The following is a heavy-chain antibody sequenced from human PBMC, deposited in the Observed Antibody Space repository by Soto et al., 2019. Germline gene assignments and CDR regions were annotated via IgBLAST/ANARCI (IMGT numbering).Heavy chain of an antibody. CDR2: ISYDGSNK. CDR1: GFTFSNYA. V-gene: IGHV3-30-3*01. D-gene: IGHD2-15*01. Sequence: QVQLVESGGGVVQPGRSLRLSCAASGFTFSNYAMHWVRQAPGKGLEWVTVISYDGSNKYYADSVKGRFTNSRDTSKNTLYLQMNSLRADATAVYFCARDRATKYCSGGTCYRSGMDVWGQGTTVTVYS. J-gene: IGHJ6*02. CDR3: ARDRATKYCSGGTCYRSGMDV.